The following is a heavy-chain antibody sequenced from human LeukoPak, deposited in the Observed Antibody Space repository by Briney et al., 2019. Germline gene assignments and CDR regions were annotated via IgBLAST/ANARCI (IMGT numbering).Heavy chain of an antibody. V-gene: IGHV3-11*03. Sequence: GGSLRLSCAASGFFVRDYYMTWIRQAPGKGLEWISYIISSGSDTNYADSVWGRITVSRDSAQNSLHLQMDSLRADDTAVYCCARVGHNHAFDIWGQGTVVTVSS. J-gene: IGHJ3*02. CDR1: GFFVRDYY. D-gene: IGHD1-1*01. CDR2: IISSGSDT. CDR3: ARVGHNHAFDI.